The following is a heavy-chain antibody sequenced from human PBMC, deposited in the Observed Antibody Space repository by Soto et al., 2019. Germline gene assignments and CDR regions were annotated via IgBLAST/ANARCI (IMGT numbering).Heavy chain of an antibody. CDR1: GFSLSTRGVG. CDR2: IYWDDDK. D-gene: IGHD6-6*01. CDR3: AHTYSSSPDDGFDV. Sequence: QITLKESGHTLVKPTQMLTLTCTFSGFSLSTRGVGVGWIRQPPGEALEWLALIYWDDDKRYSPSPRSRLTITKDTSKNQVVLTMTNMEPVDTGTYYCAHTYSSSPDDGFDVWGQGTRVAVSS. V-gene: IGHV2-5*02. J-gene: IGHJ3*01.